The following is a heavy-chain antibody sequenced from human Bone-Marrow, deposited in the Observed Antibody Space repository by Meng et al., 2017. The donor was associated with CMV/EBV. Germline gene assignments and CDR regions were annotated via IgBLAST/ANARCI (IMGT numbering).Heavy chain of an antibody. Sequence: LPCAVYGGSFSGYYWSWIRQPPGKGLEWIGEINHSGSTNYNPSLKSRVTISVDTSKNQFSLKLSSVTAADTAVYYCARAQRWLQMYYWGQGTLVTVSS. CDR2: INHSGST. D-gene: IGHD5-24*01. J-gene: IGHJ4*02. V-gene: IGHV4-34*01. CDR1: GGSFSGYY. CDR3: ARAQRWLQMYY.